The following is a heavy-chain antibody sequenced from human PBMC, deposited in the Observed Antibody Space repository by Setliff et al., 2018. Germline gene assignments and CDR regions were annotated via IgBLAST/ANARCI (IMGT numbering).Heavy chain of an antibody. CDR2: IYIGGSA. CDR3: AREQWRDPPGYYYMDV. V-gene: IGHV4-4*07. D-gene: IGHD6-19*01. J-gene: IGHJ6*03. CDR1: GGSISSYY. Sequence: SETLSLTCTDSGGSISSYYWSWIRQPAWKGLELFGHIYIGGSANYNPSLKSRVTMSIDTSKNQFSRKLNSLTAADMAVYYCAREQWRDPPGYYYMDVWAKGTTDTVSS.